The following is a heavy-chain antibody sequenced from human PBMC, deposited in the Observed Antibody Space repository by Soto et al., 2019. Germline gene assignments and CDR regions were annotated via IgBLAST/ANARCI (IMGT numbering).Heavy chain of an antibody. V-gene: IGHV1-69*12. J-gene: IGHJ1*01. D-gene: IGHD6-13*01. Sequence: QVQLVQSGAEVKKPGSSVKVSCKASGGTFSSYAISWVRQAPGQGPEWMGGIIPIFGTANYAQKFQGRVTITADESTSTAYMELSSLRSEDTAVYYCARRVMAGYSSSWSEYFQHWGQGTLVTVSS. CDR2: IIPIFGTA. CDR3: ARRVMAGYSSSWSEYFQH. CDR1: GGTFSSYA.